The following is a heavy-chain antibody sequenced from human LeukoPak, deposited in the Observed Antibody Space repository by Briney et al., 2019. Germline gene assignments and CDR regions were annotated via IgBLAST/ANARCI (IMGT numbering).Heavy chain of an antibody. V-gene: IGHV4-4*07. J-gene: IGHJ6*02. CDR1: GGSISSYY. CDR2: IYTCGST. D-gene: IGHD3-9*01. Sequence: PSETLSLTCTVSGGSISSYYWSWIRQPAGKGLEWIGRIYTCGSTNYNPSLKSRVTMSVDTSKNQFSLKLSSVTAADTAVYYCAKQLNYDILTGYYLFDEDHDYYGMDVWGQGTTVTVSS. CDR3: AKQLNYDILTGYYLFDEDHDYYGMDV.